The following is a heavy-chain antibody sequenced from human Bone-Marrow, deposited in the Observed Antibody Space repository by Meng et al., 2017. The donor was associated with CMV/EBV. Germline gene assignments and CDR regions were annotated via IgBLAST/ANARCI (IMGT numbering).Heavy chain of an antibody. CDR1: GASLGSYY. V-gene: IGHV4-59*08. J-gene: IGHJ5*02. D-gene: IGHD3-3*01. CDR2: VYYSGST. CDR3: ARQHYDFWSGYYPPNWFDP. Sequence: SETLSITCNVSGASLGSYYWSWIRQSPGKGLEWIGYVYYSGSTDYNPSLKSRVTISVDTSKNQFSLKLSSVTAADTAVYYCARQHYDFWSGYYPPNWFDPWGQGTLVTVSS.